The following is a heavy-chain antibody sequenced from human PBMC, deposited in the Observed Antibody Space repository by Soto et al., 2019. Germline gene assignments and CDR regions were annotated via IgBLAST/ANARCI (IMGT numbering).Heavy chain of an antibody. J-gene: IGHJ6*02. V-gene: IGHV3-30*18. Sequence: QVQLVESGGGVVQPGRSLRLSCAASGFTFSSYGMHWVRQAPGKGLEWVAVISYDGSNKYYADSVKGRFTISRDNSKNTLYMQMKSLRDEDTAVYYCAKTPKVDYDFWSCYFYYYYGMEVWGQGTTVTVSS. D-gene: IGHD3-3*01. CDR3: AKTPKVDYDFWSCYFYYYYGMEV. CDR1: GFTFSSYG. CDR2: ISYDGSNK.